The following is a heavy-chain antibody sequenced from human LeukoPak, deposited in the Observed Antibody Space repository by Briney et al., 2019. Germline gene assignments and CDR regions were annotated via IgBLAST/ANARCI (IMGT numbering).Heavy chain of an antibody. Sequence: SETLFLTCTVSGGSISSYYWSWIRQPPGKGLEWIGYIYYSGSTNYNPSLKSRVTISVDTSKNQFSLKLSSVTAADTAVYYCARDSGYSYGDFDYWGQGTLVTVSS. D-gene: IGHD5-18*01. CDR3: ARDSGYSYGDFDY. J-gene: IGHJ4*02. V-gene: IGHV4-59*01. CDR2: IYYSGST. CDR1: GGSISSYY.